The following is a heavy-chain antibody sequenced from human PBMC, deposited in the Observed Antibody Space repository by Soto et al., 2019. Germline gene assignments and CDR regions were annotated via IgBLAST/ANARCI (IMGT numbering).Heavy chain of an antibody. V-gene: IGHV3-33*01. CDR3: ARGGIAAAAYYYGMDV. CDR2: IWYDGSNK. D-gene: IGHD6-13*01. J-gene: IGHJ6*02. Sequence: VAVIWYDGSNKYYADSVKGRFTISRDNSKNTLYLQMNSLRAEDTAVYYCARGGIAAAAYYYGMDVWGQGTTVTVSS.